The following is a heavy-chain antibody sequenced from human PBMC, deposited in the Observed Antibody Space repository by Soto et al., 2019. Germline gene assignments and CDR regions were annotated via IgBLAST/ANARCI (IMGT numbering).Heavy chain of an antibody. V-gene: IGHV1-2*02. CDR2: IDPRSGGT. D-gene: IGHD3-10*01. J-gene: IGHJ4*02. CDR1: GYPITTYY. Sequence: GASVKVSCKVSGYPITTYYIHRVRQAPGQGLEWVGWIDPRSGGTVYEQKFQGRVTMTRDTSISTVYMDLSGLTSDDTALYYCATDDYGIFPYWGQGSLVTVSS. CDR3: ATDDYGIFPY.